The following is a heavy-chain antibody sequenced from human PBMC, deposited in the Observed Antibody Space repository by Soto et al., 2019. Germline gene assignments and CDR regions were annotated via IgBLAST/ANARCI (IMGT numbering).Heavy chain of an antibody. CDR2: INHSGST. V-gene: IGHV4-34*01. CDR1: GGSFSGYY. CDR3: ARPTRQWLGLRYYYGMDV. J-gene: IGHJ6*02. Sequence: SETLSLTCAGYGGSFSGYYWSWIRQPPGKGLEWIGEINHSGSTNYNPSLKSRVTISVDTSKNQFSLKLSSVTAADTAVYYCARPTRQWLGLRYYYGMDVWGQGTTVT. D-gene: IGHD6-19*01.